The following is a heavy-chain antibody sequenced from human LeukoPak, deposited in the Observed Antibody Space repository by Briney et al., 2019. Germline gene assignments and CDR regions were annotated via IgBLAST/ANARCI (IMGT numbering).Heavy chain of an antibody. V-gene: IGHV5-51*01. J-gene: IGHJ4*02. Sequence: GKSLKTCCKGSGYTFTNYCNGCGRQMPGKDLEWRGMIFHGDSGTNFSPSFQGQVTISADKSISTAYLQWRSLKASDTAMYYCARHRVSSDSSGLSSPFDYWGQGTLVTVSS. CDR2: IFHGDSGT. CDR1: GYTFTNYC. D-gene: IGHD3-22*01. CDR3: ARHRVSSDSSGLSSPFDY.